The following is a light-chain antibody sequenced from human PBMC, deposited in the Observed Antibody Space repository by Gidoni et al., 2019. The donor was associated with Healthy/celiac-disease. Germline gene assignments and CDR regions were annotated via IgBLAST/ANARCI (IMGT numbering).Light chain of an antibody. CDR3: SSYTSSSTWV. CDR1: SSDVVGYNY. V-gene: IGLV2-14*01. J-gene: IGLJ3*02. CDR2: EVS. Sequence: QSALTQPASVSGSPGQAITISCTGTSSDVVGYNYVSWYQQHPGKAPKLIIYEVSNRPSGVSNRFSGSKSGNTASLTIAGLQAEDEADYYCSSYTSSSTWVFGGGTKLTVL.